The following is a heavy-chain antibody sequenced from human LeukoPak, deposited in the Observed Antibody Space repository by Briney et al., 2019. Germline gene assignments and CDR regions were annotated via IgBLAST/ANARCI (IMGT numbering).Heavy chain of an antibody. Sequence: TGGSLRLSCAASGFTFDDYAMFWVRQAPGKGLEWASGISWDSRNIGYAASVKGRFTTSRDNGKNSLYLQMNSLRPDDTALYYCARGNRDTSGFYFYYGMDVWGPGSTVTVSS. CDR2: ISWDSRNI. D-gene: IGHD6-19*01. CDR3: ARGNRDTSGFYFYYGMDV. V-gene: IGHV3-9*01. CDR1: GFTFDDYA. J-gene: IGHJ6*02.